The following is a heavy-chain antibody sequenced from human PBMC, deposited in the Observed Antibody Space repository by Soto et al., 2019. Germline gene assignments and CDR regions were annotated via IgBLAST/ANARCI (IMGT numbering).Heavy chain of an antibody. D-gene: IGHD6-19*01. CDR3: AKGGRQWLVTSDFNY. CDR1: GFTFSDYA. J-gene: IGHJ4*02. Sequence: VQLVESGGGVVQPGRSLRLSCAASGFTFSDYAIHWVRQAPGKGLEWVAVVSHDGRNTHYADSVKGRFTISRDSSKNTVSLEMTSLRAEYTAVYYCAKGGRQWLVTSDFNYWGQGALVTVSS. V-gene: IGHV3-30*18. CDR2: VSHDGRNT.